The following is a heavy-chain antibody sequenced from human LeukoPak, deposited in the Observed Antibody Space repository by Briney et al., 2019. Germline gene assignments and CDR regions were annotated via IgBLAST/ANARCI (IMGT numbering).Heavy chain of an antibody. V-gene: IGHV4-59*12. Sequence: SETLSLTCTVSGGSISSYYWSWIRQPPGKGLEWIGYIYYSGSTNYNPSLKSRVTISVDTSKNQFSLKLSSVTAADTAVYYCARGLNGSSPQSGVFDYWGQGTLVTVSS. D-gene: IGHD6-6*01. CDR1: GGSISSYY. CDR3: ARGLNGSSPQSGVFDY. CDR2: IYYSGST. J-gene: IGHJ4*02.